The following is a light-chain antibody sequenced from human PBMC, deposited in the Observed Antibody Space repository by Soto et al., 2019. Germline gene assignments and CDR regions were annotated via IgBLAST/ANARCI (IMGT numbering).Light chain of an antibody. J-gene: IGLJ1*01. CDR2: DVS. CDR3: TSYTSSSTLYV. CDR1: SSDVDDYNF. V-gene: IGLV2-14*01. Sequence: QSALTQPAAVSGSPGQSITISCTGTSSDVDDYNFVSWYQQHPGKAPKLMIYDVSNRPSGVSNRFSGSKSANTASLTISGLQAEHEADYYCTSYTSSSTLYVFGTGTKLTVL.